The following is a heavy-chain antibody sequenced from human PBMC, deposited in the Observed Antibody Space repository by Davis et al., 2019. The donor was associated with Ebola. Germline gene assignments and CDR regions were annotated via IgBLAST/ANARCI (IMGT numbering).Heavy chain of an antibody. V-gene: IGHV3-30*18. D-gene: IGHD6-13*01. CDR2: ISYDGSNK. J-gene: IGHJ4*02. Sequence: PGGSLRLSCAASGFTFDDYGMHWVRQAPGKGLEWVAVISYDGSNKYYADSVKGRFTISRDNSKNTLYLQMNSLRAEDTAVYYCAKSSSWYHHFDYWGQGTLVTVSS. CDR3: AKSSSWYHHFDY. CDR1: GFTFDDYG.